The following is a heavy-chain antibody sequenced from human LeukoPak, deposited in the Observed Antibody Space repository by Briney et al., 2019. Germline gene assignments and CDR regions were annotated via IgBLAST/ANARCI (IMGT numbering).Heavy chain of an antibody. J-gene: IGHJ4*02. CDR2: ISSSGSTI. CDR1: GFTFSNYA. D-gene: IGHD4-17*01. CDR3: ARDTDYGAEPLDY. Sequence: GRSLRLSCAASGFTFSNYAMHWVRQAPGKGLEWVSYISSSGSTIYYADSVKGRFTISRDNAKNSLYLQMNSLRAEDTAVYYCARDTDYGAEPLDYWGQGTLVTVSS. V-gene: IGHV3-48*03.